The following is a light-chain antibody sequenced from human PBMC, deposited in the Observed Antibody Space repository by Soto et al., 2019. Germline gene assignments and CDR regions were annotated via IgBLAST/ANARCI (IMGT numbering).Light chain of an antibody. CDR3: QQGGNWPLT. CDR1: QSVSSH. V-gene: IGKV3-11*01. J-gene: IGKJ5*01. Sequence: TQSPSSLSLSPGERATVSCRASQSVSSHLAWYQQKRGQAPRLLIYDASSRASGIPARFSGSGSGTDFTLTISSLEPEDFAVYYCQQGGNWPLTFGQGTRLEIK. CDR2: DAS.